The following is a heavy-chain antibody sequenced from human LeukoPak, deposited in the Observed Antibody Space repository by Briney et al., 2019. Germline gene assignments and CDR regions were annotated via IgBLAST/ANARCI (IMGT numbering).Heavy chain of an antibody. V-gene: IGHV4-61*01. CDR1: GGPISGSHYY. J-gene: IGHJ3*02. D-gene: IGHD3-10*01. CDR2: IYYSGST. Sequence: PSETLSLTCTVSGGPISGSHYYWGWIRQPPGKGLEWIGYIYYSGSTNYNPSLKSRVTISVDTSKNQFSLKLSSVTAADTAVYYCARDRSILDAFDIWGQGTMVTVSS. CDR3: ARDRSILDAFDI.